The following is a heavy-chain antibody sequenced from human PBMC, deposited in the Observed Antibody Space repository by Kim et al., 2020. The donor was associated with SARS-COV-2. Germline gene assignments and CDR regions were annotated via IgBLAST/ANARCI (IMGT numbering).Heavy chain of an antibody. CDR3: ARDLYVTMIERAFDI. CDR1: GFTFSSYE. D-gene: IGHD3-22*01. J-gene: IGHJ3*02. V-gene: IGHV3-48*03. CDR2: ISSSGSTI. Sequence: GGSLRLSCAASGFTFSSYEMNWVRQAPGKGLEWVSSISSSGSTIYYSDSVMGRCPISRDNAKNSLYLQMNSLRAEDTAVYYCARDLYVTMIERAFDIWGQGTMVTASS.